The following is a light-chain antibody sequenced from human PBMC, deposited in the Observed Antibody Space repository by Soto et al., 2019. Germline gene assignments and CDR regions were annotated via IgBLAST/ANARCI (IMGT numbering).Light chain of an antibody. V-gene: IGKV3-20*01. J-gene: IGKJ4*01. CDR1: QRVGASY. CDR3: QRYDNWPLT. CDR2: GAS. Sequence: PGERATLSCRASQRVGASYLAWYRQKPGQAPRLLIYGASTRATGIPDRFTGSGSGTDFTLTISRLEPEDFAVYYCQRYDNWPLTFGGGTRVEIK.